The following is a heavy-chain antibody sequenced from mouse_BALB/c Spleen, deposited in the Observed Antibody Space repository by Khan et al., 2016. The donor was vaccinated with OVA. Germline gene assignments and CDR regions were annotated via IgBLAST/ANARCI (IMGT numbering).Heavy chain of an antibody. CDR1: GYSITSDYA. Sequence: EVQLVEPGPGLVKPSQSLSLTCTVTGYSITSDYAWNWIRQFPGNKLEWMGFISYSGNTKYNPSLKSRFSITRDTSKNQFFLQLNSVTTEDTATYYCARVYGGDFDYWGQGTSLTVSS. J-gene: IGHJ2*02. V-gene: IGHV3-2*02. CDR2: ISYSGNT. D-gene: IGHD1-1*01. CDR3: ARVYGGDFDY.